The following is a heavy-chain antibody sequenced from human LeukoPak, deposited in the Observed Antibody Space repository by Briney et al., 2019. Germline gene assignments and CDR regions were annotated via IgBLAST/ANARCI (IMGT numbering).Heavy chain of an antibody. V-gene: IGHV1-69-2*01. CDR2: VDPEDGET. CDR1: GYTFTDYY. D-gene: IGHD6-19*01. Sequence: ATVKISCKVSGYTFTDYYMHWVQQAPGKGLEWMGLVDPEDGETIYAEKFQGRVTITADTSKVTAYMELSSLRSEDTAVYYCATLAVAGGQYYFDYWGQGTLVTVSS. CDR3: ATLAVAGGQYYFDY. J-gene: IGHJ4*02.